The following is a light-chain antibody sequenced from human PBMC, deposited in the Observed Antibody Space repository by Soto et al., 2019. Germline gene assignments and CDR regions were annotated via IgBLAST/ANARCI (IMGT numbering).Light chain of an antibody. V-gene: IGLV2-14*01. Sequence: QAVVTQPASVSGSPGQSITISCTGTSSDVGCYNYVSWYQQHPGKAPKLMIYDVSNRPSGVSNRFSGSKSGNTASLTISGLQAEDEADYYCSSYTSSSTLVFGGGTKLTVL. CDR2: DVS. CDR3: SSYTSSSTLV. CDR1: SSDVGCYNY. J-gene: IGLJ2*01.